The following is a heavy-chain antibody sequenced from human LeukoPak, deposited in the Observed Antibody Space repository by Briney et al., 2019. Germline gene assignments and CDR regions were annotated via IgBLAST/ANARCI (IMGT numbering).Heavy chain of an antibody. CDR3: ARGGYDYFVLLTNFDY. J-gene: IGHJ4*02. CDR1: GFTFSSYA. D-gene: IGHD5-12*01. CDR2: ISGSGGST. Sequence: GGSLRLSCAASGFTFSSYAMSWVRQAPGKGLEWVSAISGSGGSTYYADSVKGRFTISRDNSKNTLYLQMNSLRAEDTAVYYCARGGYDYFVLLTNFDYWGQGTLVTVSS. V-gene: IGHV3-23*01.